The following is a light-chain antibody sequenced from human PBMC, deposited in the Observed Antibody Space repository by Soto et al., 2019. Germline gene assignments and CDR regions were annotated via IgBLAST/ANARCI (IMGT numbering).Light chain of an antibody. CDR1: QTVSNNF. CDR3: RQYGRSLEFA. CDR2: GAS. J-gene: IGKJ4*01. Sequence: IVLTQSPGTLSLSPGERATLSCRASQTVSNNFLAWYQEKPGRGPRLLIYGASTRATGIPDRFSGSGSGTDFTLTISRLDPEDFAVYYCRQYGRSLEFAVGGGTQLDIK. V-gene: IGKV3-20*01.